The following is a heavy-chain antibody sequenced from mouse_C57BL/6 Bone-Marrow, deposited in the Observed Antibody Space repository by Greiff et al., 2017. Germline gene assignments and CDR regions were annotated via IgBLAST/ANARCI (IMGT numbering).Heavy chain of an antibody. CDR2: IYPRSGNT. CDR3: ARLEYYGSSPYAMDY. Sequence: VQLQQSGAELARPGASVKLSCKASGYTFTSYGISWVKQRTGQGLEWIGEIYPRSGNTYYNEKFKGKATLTADKSSSTAYMELRSLTSEDSAVYFCARLEYYGSSPYAMDYWGQGTSVTVSS. D-gene: IGHD1-1*01. V-gene: IGHV1-81*01. J-gene: IGHJ4*01. CDR1: GYTFTSYG.